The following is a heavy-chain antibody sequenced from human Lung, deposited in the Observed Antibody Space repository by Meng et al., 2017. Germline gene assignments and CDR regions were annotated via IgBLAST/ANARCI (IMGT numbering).Heavy chain of an antibody. Sequence: QWQVQAWGSGLLQPSETLSLTCVVSGGSFSDYYWSWIRQPPGKGLEWIGEINHSGSTNYNPSLESRATISVDTSQNNLSLKLSSVTAADSAVYYCARGPTTMAHDFDYWGQGTLVTVSS. CDR2: INHSGST. CDR3: ARGPTTMAHDFDY. D-gene: IGHD4-11*01. J-gene: IGHJ4*02. CDR1: GGSFSDYY. V-gene: IGHV4-34*01.